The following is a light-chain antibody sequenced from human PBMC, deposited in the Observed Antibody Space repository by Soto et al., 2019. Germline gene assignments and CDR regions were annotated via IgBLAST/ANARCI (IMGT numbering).Light chain of an antibody. CDR3: QKYNSGPPVT. Sequence: DIQMTQSPSSLSASVGDRVTITCRASQGISNYLAWYQQKPGQVPKLLIYAASTLQSGVPSRFSGSGSGTDFTLTISSLLPEDVGSYYCQKYNSGPPVTFGPGTKVDIK. V-gene: IGKV1-27*01. CDR1: QGISNY. CDR2: AAS. J-gene: IGKJ3*01.